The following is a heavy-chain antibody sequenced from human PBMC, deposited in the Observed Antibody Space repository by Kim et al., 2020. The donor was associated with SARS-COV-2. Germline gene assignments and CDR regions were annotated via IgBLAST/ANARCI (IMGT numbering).Heavy chain of an antibody. CDR3: AKMGGPHSGSGSYEDDAFDI. CDR2: ISWNSGSI. Sequence: GGSLRLSCAASGFTFDDYAMHWVRQAPGKGLEWVSGISWNSGSIGYADSVKGRFTISRDNAKNSLYLQMNSLRAEDTALYYCAKMGGPHSGSGSYEDDAFDIWGQGTMVTVSS. D-gene: IGHD3-10*01. J-gene: IGHJ3*02. V-gene: IGHV3-9*01. CDR1: GFTFDDYA.